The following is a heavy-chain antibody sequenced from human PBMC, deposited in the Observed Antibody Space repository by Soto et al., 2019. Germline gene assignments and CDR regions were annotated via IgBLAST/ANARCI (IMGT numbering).Heavy chain of an antibody. J-gene: IGHJ4*02. CDR3: VSLWSVTGSRDY. CDR2: IRDRVHSYST. Sequence: EVQLVESGGGLVQPGGSLRLSCAVSGLTFSDHYMGWVRQAPGKGLDWVGRIRDRVHSYSTEYAASVKGRFTISRDDSRYSLYLQMNSLKIADTAVFYCVSLWSVTGSRDYCGRGTLVTVSS. CDR1: GLTFSDHY. D-gene: IGHD1-20*01. V-gene: IGHV3-72*01.